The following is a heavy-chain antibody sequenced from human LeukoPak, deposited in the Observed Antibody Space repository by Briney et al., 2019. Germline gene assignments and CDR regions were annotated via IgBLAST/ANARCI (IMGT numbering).Heavy chain of an antibody. CDR1: GFTFSSYE. V-gene: IGHV3-48*03. CDR3: ARGPDWFDP. Sequence: GGSLRLFCAASGFTFSSYEMNWVRQAPGKGLEWVSYISSSGSTIYYADSVKGRFTISRDNAKNSLYLQMNSLRAEDTAVYYCARGPDWFDPWGQGTLVTVSS. J-gene: IGHJ5*02. CDR2: ISSSGSTI.